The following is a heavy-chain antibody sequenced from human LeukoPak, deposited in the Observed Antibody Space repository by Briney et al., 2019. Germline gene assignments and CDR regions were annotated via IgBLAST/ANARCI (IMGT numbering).Heavy chain of an antibody. J-gene: IGHJ6*02. CDR3: ARDPDTAFPSRNYYYYGMDV. CDR1: GGTFSSYA. CDR2: IIPILGIA. V-gene: IGHV1-69*04. Sequence: SVKVSCKASGGTFSSYAISWVRQAPGQGLEWMGRIIPILGIANYAQKFQGRVTITADKSTSTAYMELSSLRSEDTAVYYCARDPDTAFPSRNYYYYGMDVWGQGTTVTVSS. D-gene: IGHD5-18*01.